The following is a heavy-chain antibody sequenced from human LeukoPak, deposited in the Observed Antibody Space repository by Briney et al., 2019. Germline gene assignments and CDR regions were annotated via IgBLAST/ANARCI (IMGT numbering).Heavy chain of an antibody. V-gene: IGHV1-58*01. CDR3: AADRAGSYLRFVY. CDR1: GFAFTSSV. CDR2: IVVGSDNT. Sequence: ASVKVSCKASGFAFTSSVVQWVRQARGQRLEWIRWIVVGSDNTNYAQKFQERVTITRDMSTSTAYMELSSLRFEDTAVYYCAADRAGSYLRFVYWGQGTPVTV. D-gene: IGHD3-10*01. J-gene: IGHJ4*02.